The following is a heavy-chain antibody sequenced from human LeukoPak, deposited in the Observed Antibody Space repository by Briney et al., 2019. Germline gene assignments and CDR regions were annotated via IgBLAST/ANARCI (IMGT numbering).Heavy chain of an antibody. CDR2: ISYDGSNK. Sequence: PWGSLRLSCAASGFTFSSYAMHWVRQAPGKGLEWVAVISYDGSNKYYADSVKGRFTISRDNSKTTLYLQMNSLRAEDTAVYYCARDPAGGSGYYLDYSGQGALVTVSS. CDR3: ARDPAGGSGYYLDY. D-gene: IGHD3-22*01. V-gene: IGHV3-30*04. J-gene: IGHJ4*02. CDR1: GFTFSSYA.